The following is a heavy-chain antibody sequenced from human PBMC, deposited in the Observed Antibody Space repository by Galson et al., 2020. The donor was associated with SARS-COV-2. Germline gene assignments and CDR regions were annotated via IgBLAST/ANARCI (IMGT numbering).Heavy chain of an antibody. CDR1: GFTFSSYS. D-gene: IGHD3-9*01. CDR3: ARLATQRRYYYFDY. V-gene: IGHV3-48*04. J-gene: IGHJ4*02. CDR2: ISSSSSTI. Sequence: GGSLRLSCAASGFTFSSYSMNWVRQAPGKGLEWVSYISSSSSTIYYADSVKGRFTISRDNAKNSLYLQMNSLRAEDTAVYYCARLATQRRYYYFDYWGQGTLVTVSS.